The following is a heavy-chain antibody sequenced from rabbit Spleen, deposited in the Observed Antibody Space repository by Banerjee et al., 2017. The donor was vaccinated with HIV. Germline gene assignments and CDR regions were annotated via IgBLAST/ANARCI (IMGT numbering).Heavy chain of an antibody. CDR2: IYGGSSDIR. J-gene: IGHJ4*01. D-gene: IGHD6-1*01. Sequence: QSLEESGGDLVKPGASLTLTCTASGFSFSSSYWMNWVRQAPGKGLEWIARIYGGSSDIRGYASGAKGRFAISKTSSTTVTLQMSNLTAADTAAYCCARNNVGAPGYGHAIALWGPGTLVTVS. CDR1: GFSFSSSYW. CDR3: ARNNVGAPGYGHAIAL. V-gene: IGHV1S40*01.